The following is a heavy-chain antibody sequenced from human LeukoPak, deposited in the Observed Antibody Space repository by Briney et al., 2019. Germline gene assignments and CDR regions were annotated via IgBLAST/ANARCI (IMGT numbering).Heavy chain of an antibody. J-gene: IGHJ4*02. CDR3: ARLRGNYFPDY. V-gene: IGHV4-59*01. CDR2: IYYSGST. CDR1: GGSMSNYY. D-gene: IGHD4-11*01. Sequence: SETLSLTCAVSGGSMSNYYWAWIRQAPGKGLEWIGYIYYSGSTNNNPSLKSRLTISVDTSKNQFSLRLSSVTAADTAVYYCARLRGNYFPDYWGQGTLVTVSS.